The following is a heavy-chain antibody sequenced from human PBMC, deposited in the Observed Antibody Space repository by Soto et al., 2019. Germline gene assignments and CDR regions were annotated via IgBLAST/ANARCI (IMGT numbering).Heavy chain of an antibody. Sequence: QVQLQESGPGLVRPSQTLSLTCTVSGGSINSGDYYWIWIRQPTGQGLEWIGYIFYSGSTRYHPSLMSRRTIAQVTSKNEFFLQLSHVTASVRAVYSCARMVIQTYYFGSWGQGTLVTVSP. CDR2: IFYSGST. CDR1: GGSINSGDYY. J-gene: IGHJ4*02. V-gene: IGHV4-30-4*08. CDR3: ARMVIQTYYFGS. D-gene: IGHD3-22*01.